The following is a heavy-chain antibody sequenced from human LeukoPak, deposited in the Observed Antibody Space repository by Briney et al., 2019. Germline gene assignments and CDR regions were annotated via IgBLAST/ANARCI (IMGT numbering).Heavy chain of an antibody. V-gene: IGHV1-24*01. CDR3: ATQLALYDRYCSSTSCYALGV. D-gene: IGHD2-2*01. CDR1: GYTLTELS. J-gene: IGHJ6*04. CDR2: FDPEDGET. Sequence: ASVKVSCKVSGYTLTELSMHWVRQAPGKGLEWMGGFDPEDGETIYAQKFQGRVTMTEDTSTDTAYMELSSLRSEDTAVYYCATQLALYDRYCSSTSCYALGVWGKGTTVTISS.